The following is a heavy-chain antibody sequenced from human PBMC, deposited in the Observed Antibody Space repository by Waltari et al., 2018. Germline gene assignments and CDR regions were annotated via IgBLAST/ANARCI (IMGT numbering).Heavy chain of an antibody. Sequence: EVQLLESGGGLVQPGGSLRLSCAASGFTFSSYAMSWVRQAPGKGLEWVSAISGSGGSTYYADSVKGRFTISRDNSKNTLYLQMNSLRAEDTAVYYCAKARHRMTTVTSASFDYWGQGTLVTVSS. V-gene: IGHV3-23*01. D-gene: IGHD4-17*01. CDR1: GFTFSSYA. CDR2: ISGSGGST. CDR3: AKARHRMTTVTSASFDY. J-gene: IGHJ4*02.